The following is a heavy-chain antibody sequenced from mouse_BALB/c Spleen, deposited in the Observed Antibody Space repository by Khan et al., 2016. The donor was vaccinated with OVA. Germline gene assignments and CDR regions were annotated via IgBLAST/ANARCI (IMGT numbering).Heavy chain of an antibody. J-gene: IGHJ2*01. V-gene: IGHV5-9-1*01. CDR2: ISTGGRKI. D-gene: IGHD1-1*01. CDR1: GLTFSSSA. CDR3: ARSMTPVVAFYY. Sequence: EVELVESGGGLVKPGGSLKLSCAASGLTFSSSAMSWVRQTPEKRLEWVATISTGGRKIYYADSVKGRFTISRDNAKNTLSLQMSSLRSEDTAMYYCARSMTPVVAFYYWGQGTTLTVSS.